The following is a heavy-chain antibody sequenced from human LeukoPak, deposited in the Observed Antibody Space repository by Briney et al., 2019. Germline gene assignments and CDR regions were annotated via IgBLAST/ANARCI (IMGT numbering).Heavy chain of an antibody. CDR2: IWYDGSDK. J-gene: IGHJ4*02. D-gene: IGHD6-6*01. CDR1: GFTFSSYW. V-gene: IGHV3-33*08. Sequence: GGSLRLSCAASGFTFSSYWMSWVRQAPGKGLEWVAIIWYDGSDKYYADSVKGRFTVSRDNSKNTLHLQVNSLRAEDTAVYYCARDRGTTSSAGYYFDTWGQGILVTVSS. CDR3: ARDRGTTSSAGYYFDT.